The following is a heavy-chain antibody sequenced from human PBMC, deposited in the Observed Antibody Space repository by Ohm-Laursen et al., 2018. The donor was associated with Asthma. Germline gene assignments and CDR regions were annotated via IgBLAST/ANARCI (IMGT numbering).Heavy chain of an antibody. CDR2: ISYDGSNK. V-gene: IGHV3-30*03. CDR1: GFTFSSYG. Sequence: SSLRLSCAASGFTFSSYGMHWVRQAPGKGLEWVAVISYDGSNKYYADSVKGRFTISRDNSKNTLYLQMNSLRAEDTAVYYCAAPSRYCSGGSCYSMFRYWGQGTLVTVSS. J-gene: IGHJ4*02. D-gene: IGHD2-15*01. CDR3: AAPSRYCSGGSCYSMFRY.